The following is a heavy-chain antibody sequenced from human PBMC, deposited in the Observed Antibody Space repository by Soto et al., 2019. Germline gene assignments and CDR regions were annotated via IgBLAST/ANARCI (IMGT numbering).Heavy chain of an antibody. CDR1: GYTFTSYG. CDR3: XXXXPPPXE. CDR2: ISAYNGNT. Sequence: QVQLVQSGAEVKXPGAXVKVSCKASGYTFTSYGISWVRQAPGQGLEWMGWISAYNGNTNYAQKLQGRVTMTTDTSTSTAYMELRSLRSDXXXXXXXXXXXPPPXEWGQGTLVTVSS. J-gene: IGHJ4*02. V-gene: IGHV1-18*01.